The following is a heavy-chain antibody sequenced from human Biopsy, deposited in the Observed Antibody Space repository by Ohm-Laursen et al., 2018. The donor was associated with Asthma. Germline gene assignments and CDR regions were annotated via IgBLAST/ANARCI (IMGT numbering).Heavy chain of an antibody. Sequence: SLRLSCAATGFSFSNFAIHWVRQAPGKGLERVGVISKNASTQDYADSVKGRFTISRDNSKNTLYLQMNSLRAEDTAVYYCAREGHEYCSSTSCASFDYWGQGTLVTVSS. CDR2: ISKNASTQ. CDR3: AREGHEYCSSTSCASFDY. V-gene: IGHV3-30*07. CDR1: GFSFSNFA. D-gene: IGHD2-2*01. J-gene: IGHJ4*02.